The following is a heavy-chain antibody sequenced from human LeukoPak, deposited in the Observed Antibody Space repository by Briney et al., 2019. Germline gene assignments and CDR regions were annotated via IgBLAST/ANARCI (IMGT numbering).Heavy chain of an antibody. Sequence: GASVKVSCKASGYTFTGYYMHWVRQAPGQGLEWMGWINPSSGGTNYAQKFQGRVTMTRDTSISTAYMELSRLRSDDTAVYYCAFSSYYLQGNYYYMDVWGKGTTVTVS. CDR1: GYTFTGYY. CDR2: INPSSGGT. V-gene: IGHV1-2*02. CDR3: AFSSYYLQGNYYYMDV. D-gene: IGHD1-26*01. J-gene: IGHJ6*03.